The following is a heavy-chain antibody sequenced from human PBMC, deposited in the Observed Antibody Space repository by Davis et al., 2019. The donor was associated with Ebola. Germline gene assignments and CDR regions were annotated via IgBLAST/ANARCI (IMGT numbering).Heavy chain of an antibody. Sequence: GESLKISCAASGFTFSDYYMSWIRQAPGKGLEWVSAISGSGGSTYYADSVKGRFTISRDNSKNTLYLQMNSLRAEDTAVYYCARDWAPSSGYYRDYYYYGMDVWGQGTTVTVSS. J-gene: IGHJ6*02. CDR3: ARDWAPSSGYYRDYYYYGMDV. CDR1: GFTFSDYY. V-gene: IGHV3-23*01. D-gene: IGHD3-22*01. CDR2: ISGSGGST.